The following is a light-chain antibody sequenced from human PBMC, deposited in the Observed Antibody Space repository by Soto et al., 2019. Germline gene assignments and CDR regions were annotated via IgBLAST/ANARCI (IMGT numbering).Light chain of an antibody. CDR3: QKYNTAPLT. CDR2: AAS. Sequence: DIQMTQSPSSLSASVGDRVTITCRASQGIGNFLAWFQQKPGKVPKLLIYAASALQSGVPSRFSGSGSGTDFTLTISGLQPEDVATYYCQKYNTAPLTFGGGTKV. CDR1: QGIGNF. V-gene: IGKV1-27*01. J-gene: IGKJ4*01.